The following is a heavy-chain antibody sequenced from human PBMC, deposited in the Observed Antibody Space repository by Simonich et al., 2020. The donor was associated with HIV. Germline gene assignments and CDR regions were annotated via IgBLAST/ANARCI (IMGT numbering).Heavy chain of an antibody. V-gene: IGHV4-34*01. Sequence: QVQLQQWGAGLLKPSETLSLTCAVYGGSFSGYYWSWSRQPPGKGLEWIGEINHSGSTNYNPSLKRRVTISVDTSKNQFSLKLSSVTAADTAVYYCARRHPTTVTTPYFDYWGQGTLVTVSS. CDR2: INHSGST. D-gene: IGHD4-17*01. CDR3: ARRHPTTVTTPYFDY. CDR1: GGSFSGYY. J-gene: IGHJ4*02.